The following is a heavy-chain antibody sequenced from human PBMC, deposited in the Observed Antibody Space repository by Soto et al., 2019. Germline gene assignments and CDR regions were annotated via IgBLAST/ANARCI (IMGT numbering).Heavy chain of an antibody. V-gene: IGHV4-61*01. Sequence: QVQLQESGPGLVKPSETLSLTCTVSGGAVSRGSYYWRWILQPPGKRMEWIGYIYYSGSTNYNPSLKSRVTISVDTSKNQFALKLSSVNAADTAVYYCARDRGSSSWNGIDYWGQGTLVTVSS. CDR3: ARDRGSSSWNGIDY. J-gene: IGHJ4*02. CDR1: GGAVSRGSYY. CDR2: IYYSGST. D-gene: IGHD6-13*01.